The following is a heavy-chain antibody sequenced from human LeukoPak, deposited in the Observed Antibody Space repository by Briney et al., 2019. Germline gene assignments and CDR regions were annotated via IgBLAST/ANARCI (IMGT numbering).Heavy chain of an antibody. Sequence: ASVKVSCKASGYTFTSYGISWVRQAPGQGLEWMGWISAYNGNTNYAQKFQGRVTITADKSTSTAYMELSSLRSEDTAVYYCARDLRDDSRPNYYYGMDVWGQGTTVTVSS. J-gene: IGHJ6*02. D-gene: IGHD3-22*01. CDR2: ISAYNGNT. CDR3: ARDLRDDSRPNYYYGMDV. CDR1: GYTFTSYG. V-gene: IGHV1-18*01.